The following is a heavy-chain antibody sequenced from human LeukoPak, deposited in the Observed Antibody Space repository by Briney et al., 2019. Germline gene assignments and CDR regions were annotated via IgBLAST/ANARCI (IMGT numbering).Heavy chain of an antibody. CDR1: GSTFSSYE. J-gene: IGHJ4*02. CDR3: ARAGVIAAATLDY. V-gene: IGHV3-48*03. D-gene: IGHD6-13*01. Sequence: AGGSLRLSCAASGSTFSSYEMNWVRQAPGKGLEWVSYISSSGSTIYYADFVKGRFTISRDNAKNSLYLQMNSLRAEDTAVYYCARAGVIAAATLDYWGQGTLVTVSS. CDR2: ISSSGSTI.